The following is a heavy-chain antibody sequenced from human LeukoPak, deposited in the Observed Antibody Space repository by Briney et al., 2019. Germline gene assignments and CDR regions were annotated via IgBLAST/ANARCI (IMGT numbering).Heavy chain of an antibody. D-gene: IGHD7-27*01. Sequence: PGGSLRLSCAASGFTFSSNYMNWVRQAPGKGLEWVSAITGSGGSTYYADSVKGRFTISRDNAKNTLYLQMNSLRAEDTAVYYCAKDRAGEATYYSSYMDVWGEGTTVTVYS. CDR1: GFTFSSNY. J-gene: IGHJ6*03. CDR2: ITGSGGST. CDR3: AKDRAGEATYYSSYMDV. V-gene: IGHV3-23*01.